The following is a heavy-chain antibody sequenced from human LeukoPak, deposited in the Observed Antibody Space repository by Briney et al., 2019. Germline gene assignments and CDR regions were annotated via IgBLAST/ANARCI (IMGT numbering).Heavy chain of an antibody. V-gene: IGHV1-46*01. D-gene: IGHD3-22*01. J-gene: IGHJ4*02. Sequence: GASETVSCKASGYTFTSYYLYWVRQAPGHGLEWMGVITPSGGSTTAAHKFQGRVTMTRDTSTSTVYMEQRSLRSEDTAVYYCARGPGPADDGGGYRFDYWGQGTLVTVSS. CDR3: ARGPGPADDGGGYRFDY. CDR2: ITPSGGST. CDR1: GYTFTSYY.